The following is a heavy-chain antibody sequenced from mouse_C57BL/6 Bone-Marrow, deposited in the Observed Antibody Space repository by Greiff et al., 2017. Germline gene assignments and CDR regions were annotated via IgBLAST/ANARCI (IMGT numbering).Heavy chain of an antibody. J-gene: IGHJ3*01. CDR1: GYTFTDYN. Sequence: EVQLVESGPELVKPGASVKMSCKASGYTFTDYNMHWVKQSHGKSLEWIGYINPNNGGTSYNQKFKGKATLTVNKSSSTAYMELRSLTSEDSAVYYCARNRPYYYGSSWFAYWGQGTLVTVSA. CDR3: ARNRPYYYGSSWFAY. V-gene: IGHV1-22*01. CDR2: INPNNGGT. D-gene: IGHD1-1*01.